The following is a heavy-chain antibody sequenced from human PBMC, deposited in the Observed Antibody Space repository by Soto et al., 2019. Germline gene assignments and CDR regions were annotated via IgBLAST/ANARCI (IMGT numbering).Heavy chain of an antibody. CDR3: AREGSGWNYYYFDY. V-gene: IGHV3-30-3*01. J-gene: IGHJ4*02. D-gene: IGHD6-19*01. CDR1: GFTFSSYA. Sequence: GGSLRLSCAASGFTFSSYAMHWVRQAPGKGLEWVAVISYDGSNKYYADSVKGRFTISRDNSKNTLYLQMNSLRAEDTAVYYCAREGSGWNYYYFDYWGQGTLVTVSS. CDR2: ISYDGSNK.